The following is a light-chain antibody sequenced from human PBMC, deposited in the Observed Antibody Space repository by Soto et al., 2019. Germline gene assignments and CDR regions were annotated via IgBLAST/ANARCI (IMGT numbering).Light chain of an antibody. Sequence: IVLTQSPGTLSLSPGERATLSYRASQSVSSNFLTWYQQKPGQAPRLLIYGASSRATGIPDRFSGSGSGTDFTLTISRLEPEDFAVYYCQQYGSSPFTFGPGTKVDIK. CDR2: GAS. J-gene: IGKJ3*01. V-gene: IGKV3-20*01. CDR1: QSVSSNF. CDR3: QQYGSSPFT.